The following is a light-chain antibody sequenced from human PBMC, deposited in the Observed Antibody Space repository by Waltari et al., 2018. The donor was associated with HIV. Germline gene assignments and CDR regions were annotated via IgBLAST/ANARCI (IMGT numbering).Light chain of an antibody. CDR2: DKN. CDR1: SLRSSY. Sequence: SSELTQDPAVSVALGQTVTITCQGDSLRSSYASWYQQKPGQAPILVICDKNHRPSGIPDRFSGSSSGNTASLTITGAQAEDEADYYCNSRDSSGNHWVFGGGTKLTVL. J-gene: IGLJ3*02. V-gene: IGLV3-19*01. CDR3: NSRDSSGNHWV.